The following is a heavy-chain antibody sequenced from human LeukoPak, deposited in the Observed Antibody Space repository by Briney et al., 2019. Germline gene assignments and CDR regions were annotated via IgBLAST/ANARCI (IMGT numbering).Heavy chain of an antibody. CDR1: GGSISSGGYS. V-gene: IGHV4-30-2*01. D-gene: IGHD3-22*01. CDR2: IYHSGST. J-gene: IGHJ4*02. CDR3: ASRYYYDSSGYSY. Sequence: SQTLSLTCAVSGGSISSGGYSWSWIRQPPGKGLEWIGYIYHSGSTYCNPSLKSRVTISVDRCKNQFSLKLSSVTAADTAVYYCASRYYYDSSGYSYWGQGTLVTVSS.